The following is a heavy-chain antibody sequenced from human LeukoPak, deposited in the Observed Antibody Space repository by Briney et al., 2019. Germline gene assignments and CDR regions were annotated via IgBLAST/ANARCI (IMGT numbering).Heavy chain of an antibody. CDR2: IYSGGST. D-gene: IGHD6-13*01. J-gene: IGHJ4*02. CDR1: GFTVSSNY. V-gene: IGHV3-66*01. Sequence: GGSLRLSCAASGFTVSSNYMSWVRQAPGKGLEWVSVIYSGGSTYYADSVKGRFTISRDNSKNTLYLQMNSLRAEDTAVYYCARAQFTFVGIAAADDYWGQGTLVTVSS. CDR3: ARAQFTFVGIAAADDY.